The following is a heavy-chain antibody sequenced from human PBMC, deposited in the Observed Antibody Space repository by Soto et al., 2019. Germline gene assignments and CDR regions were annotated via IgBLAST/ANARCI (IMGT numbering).Heavy chain of an antibody. J-gene: IGHJ4*02. V-gene: IGHV1-18*01. Sequence: ASVKVSCKASAYTFTSYGMSSARQARGQGLELMGWITTNNRTTNDAQTLQGRVTMTTDTCTRTAYMELRRLRTDDTAVYYCARDGAVTVFDYWGKGPLVTVP. CDR1: AYTFTSYG. CDR3: ARDGAVTVFDY. D-gene: IGHD4-4*01. CDR2: ITTNNRTT.